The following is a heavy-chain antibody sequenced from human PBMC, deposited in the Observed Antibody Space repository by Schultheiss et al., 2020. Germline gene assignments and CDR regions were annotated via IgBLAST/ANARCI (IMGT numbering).Heavy chain of an antibody. Sequence: ASVKVSGKVSGYTLTELSMHWVRQAPGKGLEWMGGFDPEDGETIYAQKFQGRVTMTEDTSTDTAYMELSSLRSEDTAVYYCATGRSGSGYYVYYGMDVWGQGTTVTVSS. J-gene: IGHJ6*02. CDR3: ATGRSGSGYYVYYGMDV. V-gene: IGHV1-24*01. CDR1: GYTLTELS. D-gene: IGHD3-22*01. CDR2: FDPEDGET.